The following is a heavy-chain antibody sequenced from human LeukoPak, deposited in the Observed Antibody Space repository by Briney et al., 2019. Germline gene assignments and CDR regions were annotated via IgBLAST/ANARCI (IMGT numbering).Heavy chain of an antibody. V-gene: IGHV4-31*03. CDR3: ARADYYDSSGFDY. CDR2: IYYSGST. CDR1: GGSISSGGYY. Sequence: PSETLSLTCTVSGGSISSGGYYLSWIRQHPGKGLEWIGYIYYSGSTYYNPSLKSRVTISVDTSKNQFSLKLSSVTAADTAVYYCARADYYDSSGFDYWGQGTLVTVSS. J-gene: IGHJ4*02. D-gene: IGHD3-22*01.